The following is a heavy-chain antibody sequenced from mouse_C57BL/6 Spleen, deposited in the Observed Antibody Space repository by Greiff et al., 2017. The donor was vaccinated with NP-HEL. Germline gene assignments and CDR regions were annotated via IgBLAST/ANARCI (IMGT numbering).Heavy chain of an antibody. V-gene: IGHV5-9-1*02. CDR2: ISSGGDYI. J-gene: IGHJ3*01. Sequence: EVQGVESGEGLVKPGGSLKLSCAASGFTFSSYAMSWVRQTPEKRLEWVAYISSGGDYIYYEDTVKGRCTISRETARNTLYLQMSSLKSEDTAMYCCTRGRDYGGGWFAYWGKGALVTVSA. D-gene: IGHD2-4*01. CDR1: GFTFSSYA. CDR3: TRGRDYGGGWFAY.